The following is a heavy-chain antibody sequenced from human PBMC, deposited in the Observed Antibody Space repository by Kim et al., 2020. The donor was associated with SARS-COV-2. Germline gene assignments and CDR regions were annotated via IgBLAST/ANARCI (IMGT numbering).Heavy chain of an antibody. J-gene: IGHJ6*02. CDR2: IKQDGGEK. CDR1: GFTFTSYL. Sequence: GGSLRLSCAASGFTFTSYLMNWVRQAPGKGLEWVANIKQDGGEKYYVDSVKGRFTISTDNAKNTLYLQMNSLRAEDTAMYYCAGGYYSYGMDVWGQGTTVTVSS. V-gene: IGHV3-7*04. CDR3: AGGYYSYGMDV.